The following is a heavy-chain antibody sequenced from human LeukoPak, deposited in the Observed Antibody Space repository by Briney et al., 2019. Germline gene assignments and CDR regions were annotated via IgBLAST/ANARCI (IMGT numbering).Heavy chain of an antibody. V-gene: IGHV4-59*12. CDR3: ARDRSGNNWFDP. Sequence: SETLSLTCTVSGGSISSYYWSWIRQPPGKGLEWIGYIYYSGSTNYNPSLKSRVTISVDTSKNQFSLKLSSVTAADTAVYYCARDRSGNNWFDPWGQGTLVTVSS. CDR1: GGSISSYY. J-gene: IGHJ5*02. CDR2: IYYSGST. D-gene: IGHD1-26*01.